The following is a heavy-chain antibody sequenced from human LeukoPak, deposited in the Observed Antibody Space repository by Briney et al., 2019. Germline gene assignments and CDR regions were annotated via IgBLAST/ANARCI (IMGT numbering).Heavy chain of an antibody. CDR1: GGSISSYY. Sequence: SETLSLTCTVSGGSISSYYWSWIRQPPWKGLEWIGYIYYSGSTSYNPSLKSRVTISVDTSKNQFSLKLSSVTAADTAVYYCARGAPSDFWSHYYMDVWGKGTTVTVSS. V-gene: IGHV4-59*01. J-gene: IGHJ6*03. D-gene: IGHD3-3*01. CDR2: IYYSGST. CDR3: ARGAPSDFWSHYYMDV.